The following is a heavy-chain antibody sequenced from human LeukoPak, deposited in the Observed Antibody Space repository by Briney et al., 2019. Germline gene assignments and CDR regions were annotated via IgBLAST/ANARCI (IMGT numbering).Heavy chain of an antibody. D-gene: IGHD1-1*01. Sequence: ASVKVSCKASGYTFTSYYMHWVRQAPGQGLEWMGIINPSGGSTSYAQKFQGRVTMTRDTSTSTVYMELSSLRSEDTAVYYCARDQLRSDPEYYYYGMDVWGQGPTVTVSS. J-gene: IGHJ6*02. V-gene: IGHV1-46*01. CDR3: ARDQLRSDPEYYYYGMDV. CDR2: INPSGGST. CDR1: GYTFTSYY.